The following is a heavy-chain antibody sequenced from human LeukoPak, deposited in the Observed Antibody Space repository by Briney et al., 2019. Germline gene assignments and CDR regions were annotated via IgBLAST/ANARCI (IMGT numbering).Heavy chain of an antibody. J-gene: IGHJ4*02. CDR3: ARDYSSTSSRKPLDY. CDR2: IRTKPYGGTA. D-gene: IGHD6-13*01. Sequence: GGSLRLSCTASGFPFGDYAMSWVRQAPGKGLEWIGFIRTKPYGGTAEYAASVKGRFTLSRDDSKSIAYLQMDTLKTEDTAVYHCARDYSSTSSRKPLDYWGQGTLVTVSS. V-gene: IGHV3-49*04. CDR1: GFPFGDYA.